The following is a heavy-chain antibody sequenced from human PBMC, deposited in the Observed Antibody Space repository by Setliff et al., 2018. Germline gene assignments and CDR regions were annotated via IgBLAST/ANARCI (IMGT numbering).Heavy chain of an antibody. D-gene: IGHD1-26*01. J-gene: IGHJ5*02. V-gene: IGHV3-23*01. CDR1: GFTFSNYA. Sequence: GGSLRLSCAASGFTFSNYAMTWVRQAPGKGLEWVSTIRGSGGGTYHADSVKGRFAISRDNARNTLYLQMNSLTAEDTAVYYCARVGSKPQLGWFDPWGQGTLVTV. CDR2: IRGSGGGT. CDR3: ARVGSKPQLGWFDP.